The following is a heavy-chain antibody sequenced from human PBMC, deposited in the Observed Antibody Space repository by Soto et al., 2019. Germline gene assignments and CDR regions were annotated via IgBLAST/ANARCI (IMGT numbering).Heavy chain of an antibody. J-gene: IGHJ5*02. CDR1: GGSISSGGYY. CDR3: ASEMGVEGATTNH. CDR2: IYYSGST. Sequence: SETLSLTCTVSGGSISSGGYYWSWIRQHPGKGLEWIGYIYYSGSTYYNPSLKSRVTISVDTSKNQFSLKLSSVTAADTAVYYCASEMGVEGATTNHWGQGTLVTVSS. D-gene: IGHD1-26*01. V-gene: IGHV4-31*03.